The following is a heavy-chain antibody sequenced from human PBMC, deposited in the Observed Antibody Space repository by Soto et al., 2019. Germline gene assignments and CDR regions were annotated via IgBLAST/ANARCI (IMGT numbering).Heavy chain of an antibody. CDR1: GFTFSSYS. CDR2: ISSSSSYI. V-gene: IGHV3-21*01. CDR3: ARDYPAAIPFDY. Sequence: GGSLRLSCAASGFTFSSYSMNWVRQAPGKGLEWVSSISSSSSYIYYADSVKGRFTISRDNAKNSLYLQMNSLRAEDTAVYYCARDYPAAIPFDYWGQGTLVTVSS. D-gene: IGHD2-2*02. J-gene: IGHJ4*02.